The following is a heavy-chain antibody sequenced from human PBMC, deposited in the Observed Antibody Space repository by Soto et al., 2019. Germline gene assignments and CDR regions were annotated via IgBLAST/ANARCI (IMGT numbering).Heavy chain of an antibody. CDR1: GGTFNSYA. V-gene: IGHV1-69*06. CDR3: ARGGAGYLEL. D-gene: IGHD1-26*01. CDR2: SIPALDSP. Sequence: QVPLVQSGAEVQKPGSSVKVSCKAAGGTFNSYAIFWVRQAPGQGLEWMGGSIPALDSPHYAQSFQGRLTLSADMSTSTAHMDLSSLRSDDTAVYYCARGGAGYLELWGQGPLVNVSS. J-gene: IGHJ4*02.